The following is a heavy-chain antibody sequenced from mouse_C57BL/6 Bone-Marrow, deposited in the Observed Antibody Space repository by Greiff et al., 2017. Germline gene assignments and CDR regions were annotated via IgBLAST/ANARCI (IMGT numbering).Heavy chain of an antibody. CDR2: ISSGSSTI. J-gene: IGHJ1*03. V-gene: IGHV5-17*01. CDR1: GFTFSDYG. CDR3: ARTRYFDV. Sequence: EVKLVESGGGLVKPGGSLKLSCAASGFTFSDYGMHWVRQAPEKGLEWVAYISSGSSTIYYADTVKGRFPISRKNAKNTLFLQMTSLRSEDTAMYYCARTRYFDVWGTGTTVTVSS.